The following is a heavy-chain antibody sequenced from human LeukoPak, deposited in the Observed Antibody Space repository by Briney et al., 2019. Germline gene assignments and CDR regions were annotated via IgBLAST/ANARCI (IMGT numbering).Heavy chain of an antibody. CDR3: ARDAIYFGAFDI. CDR1: GGSISSGDYY. D-gene: IGHD2/OR15-2a*01. CDR2: IYYSGST. Sequence: MPSETLSLTCTVSGGSISSGDYYWSWIRQPSGKGLEWIGYIYYSGSTYYNPSLKSRVTISVDTSKNQFSLKLSSVTAADTAVYYCARDAIYFGAFDIWGQGTMVTVSS. J-gene: IGHJ3*02. V-gene: IGHV4-30-4*01.